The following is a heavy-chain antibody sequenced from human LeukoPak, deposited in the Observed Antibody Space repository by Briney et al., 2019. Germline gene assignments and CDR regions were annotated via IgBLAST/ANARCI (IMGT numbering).Heavy chain of an antibody. CDR1: GGSISSYY. CDR3: ARFSFGARPENYYYYMDV. CDR2: IYYSGST. V-gene: IGHV4-59*01. D-gene: IGHD3-10*01. J-gene: IGHJ6*03. Sequence: SETMSLTCTVSGGSISSYYWSWIRQPPGKGLEWIGYIYYSGSTNYNPSLKSRVTISVDTSKNQFSLKLSSVTAADTAVYYCARFSFGARPENYYYYMDVWGKGTTVTVSS.